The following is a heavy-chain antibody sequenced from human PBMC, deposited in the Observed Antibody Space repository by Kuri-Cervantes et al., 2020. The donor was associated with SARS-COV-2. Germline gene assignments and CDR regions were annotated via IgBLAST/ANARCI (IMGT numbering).Heavy chain of an antibody. D-gene: IGHD3-3*01. J-gene: IGHJ4*02. Sequence: SETLSLTCTVSGGSISSGGYYWSWIRQPPGKGLEWIGYIYHSGTTYYNPSLKSRVTISADRSKNQFSLKLTSVTAADTAVYYCARVKTIFGVAPFDYWGQGTLVTVSS. CDR3: ARVKTIFGVAPFDY. V-gene: IGHV4-30-2*01. CDR1: GGSISSGGYY. CDR2: IYHSGTT.